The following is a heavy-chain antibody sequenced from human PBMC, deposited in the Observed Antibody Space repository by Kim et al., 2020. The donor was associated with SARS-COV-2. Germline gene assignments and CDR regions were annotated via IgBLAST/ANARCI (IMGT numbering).Heavy chain of an antibody. CDR2: IFYSGST. Sequence: SETLSLTCTVSGGSISSYYWSWIRQPPGKGLEWIGYIFYSGSTNYNPSLKSRVTISVDTSKNQFSLKLSSVTDADTAVYYCARQGYCDGISCRFFDLWGRGTLVTVSS. CDR1: GGSISSYY. J-gene: IGHJ2*01. D-gene: IGHD2-15*01. V-gene: IGHV4-59*08. CDR3: ARQGYCDGISCRFFDL.